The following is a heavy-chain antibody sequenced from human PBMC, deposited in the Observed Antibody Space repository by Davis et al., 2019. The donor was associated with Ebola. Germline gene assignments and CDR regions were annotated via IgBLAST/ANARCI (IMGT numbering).Heavy chain of an antibody. CDR1: GGSVSSGSYY. Sequence: PSETLSLTCTVSGGSVSSGSYYWSWIRQPAGKGLEWIGRIYTSGSTNYNPSLKSRVTISVDTSKNQFSLKLNSVTAADTAVYYCARWLGRGGWYDSFDFWGQGTLVTVSS. V-gene: IGHV4-61*02. J-gene: IGHJ4*02. CDR2: IYTSGST. CDR3: ARWLGRGGWYDSFDF. D-gene: IGHD6-19*01.